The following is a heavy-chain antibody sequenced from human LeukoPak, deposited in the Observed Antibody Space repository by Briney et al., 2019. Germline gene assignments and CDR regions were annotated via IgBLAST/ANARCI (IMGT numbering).Heavy chain of an antibody. Sequence: KPSETLSLTCPLSGGSFNSYSWSWIRQPPGKGLEWIGYISHSGSTNYNPSLTSRVTMSVDTSKNRFSLNLISVAAADTAVYYCARGAGWSHRWFDPWGQGTLVTVSS. CDR3: ARGAGWSHRWFDP. J-gene: IGHJ5*02. CDR2: ISHSGST. CDR1: GGSFNSYS. V-gene: IGHV4-59*01. D-gene: IGHD6-19*01.